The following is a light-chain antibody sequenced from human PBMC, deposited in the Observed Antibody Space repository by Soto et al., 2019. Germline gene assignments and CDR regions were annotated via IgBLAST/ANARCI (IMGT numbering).Light chain of an antibody. CDR1: QTVGNF. Sequence: DIVLTQSPATLSLSPGERATLPCRASQTVGNFLAWYQQKSGQAPRLLIYDASKRATGIPARFSGSGSVTDSTLTISSLEPEDFAVYHCQQRSNWPLTFGGGTKVDIK. J-gene: IGKJ4*01. CDR3: QQRSNWPLT. CDR2: DAS. V-gene: IGKV3-11*01.